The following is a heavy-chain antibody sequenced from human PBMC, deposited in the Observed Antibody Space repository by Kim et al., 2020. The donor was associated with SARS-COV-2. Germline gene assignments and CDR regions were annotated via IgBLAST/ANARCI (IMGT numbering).Heavy chain of an antibody. V-gene: IGHV4-61*01. D-gene: IGHD3-9*01. CDR3: ARAAILTGWSPYYYYGMDV. CDR1: FFSFLLFLSS. Sequence: SETLSLTFTVSFFSFLLFLSSSLFLRPPPGPGLEWLGYLYSRGSTPSPPSLPRLVTISVATSTNQFSLTLSSVTSADTAVYYCARAAILTGWSPYYYYGMDVWGQGTTVTVSS. J-gene: IGHJ6*02. CDR2: LYSRGST.